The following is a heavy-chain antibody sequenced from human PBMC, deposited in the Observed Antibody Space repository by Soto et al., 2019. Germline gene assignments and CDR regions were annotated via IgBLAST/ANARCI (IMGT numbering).Heavy chain of an antibody. V-gene: IGHV1-2*04. CDR3: ARSSGDTAMVLGY. D-gene: IGHD5-18*01. CDR2: INPNSGGT. J-gene: IGHJ4*02. CDR1: GYTFTGYY. Sequence: ASVKVSCKASGYTFTGYYMHWVRQAPGQGLEWMGWINPNSGGTNYAQKFQGWVTMTRDTSISTAYMELSRPRSDDTAVYYCARSSGDTAMVLGYWGQGTLVTVSS.